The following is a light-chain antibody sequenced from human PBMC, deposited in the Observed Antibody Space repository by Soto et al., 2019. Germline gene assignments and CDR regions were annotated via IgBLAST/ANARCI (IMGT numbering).Light chain of an antibody. CDR1: QSFSSY. J-gene: IGKJ1*01. CDR2: DAS. Sequence: EIVLTQSPATLSLSPGERATLSCRASQSFSSYFVWYQQKSGQAPRLLIYDASNRATGIPARFSGSGSGTDFTLTISSLEPEDFAVYYCQQRSNWPWTFGQGTKVEVK. V-gene: IGKV3-11*01. CDR3: QQRSNWPWT.